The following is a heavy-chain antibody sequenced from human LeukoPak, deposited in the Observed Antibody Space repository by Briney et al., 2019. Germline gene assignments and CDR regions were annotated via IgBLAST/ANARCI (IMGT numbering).Heavy chain of an antibody. V-gene: IGHV4-38-2*02. CDR3: ARHSSSGYSPGRYYYYGMDV. CDR2: IYHSGST. D-gene: IGHD3-22*01. J-gene: IGHJ6*02. CDR1: GYSISSGYY. Sequence: SETLSLTCTVSGYSISSGYYWGWIRQPPGKGLEWIGSIYHSGSTNYNPSLESRVTISVDTSKNQFSLELSSVTAADTAVYYCARHSSSGYSPGRYYYYGMDVWGQGTTVTVSS.